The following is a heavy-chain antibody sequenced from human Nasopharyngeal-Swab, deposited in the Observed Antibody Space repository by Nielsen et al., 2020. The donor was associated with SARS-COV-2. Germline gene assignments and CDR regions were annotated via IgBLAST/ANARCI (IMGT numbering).Heavy chain of an antibody. CDR3: ARDPPPPYDQD. CDR2: IYSGGST. J-gene: IGHJ4*02. V-gene: IGHV3-53*01. Sequence: VRQAPGKGLEWVSVIYSGGSTYYADSVKGRFTISRDNSKNTLYLQMNSLRAEDTAVYYCARDPPPPYDQDWGQGTLVTVSS. D-gene: IGHD3-22*01.